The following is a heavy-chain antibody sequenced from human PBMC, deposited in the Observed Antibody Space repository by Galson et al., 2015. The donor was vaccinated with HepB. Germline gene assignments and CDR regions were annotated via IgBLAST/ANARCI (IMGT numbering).Heavy chain of an antibody. J-gene: IGHJ4*02. CDR3: ARGEYFYDSRGIDY. V-gene: IGHV1-18*01. D-gene: IGHD3-22*01. CDR1: GYMFNSYH. Sequence: SVKVSCKASGYMFNSYHITWVRQAPGQGLEWMGWIGGDNGDAKYAQKFQGRVTITTDTPTTTAYMELRSLRSDDTAVYYCARGEYFYDSRGIDYWGQGTLVSVSS. CDR2: IGGDNGDA.